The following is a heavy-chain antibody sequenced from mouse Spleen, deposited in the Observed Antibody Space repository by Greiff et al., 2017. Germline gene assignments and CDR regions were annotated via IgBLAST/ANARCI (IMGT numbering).Heavy chain of an antibody. D-gene: IGHD2-5*01. CDR3: ARGGVMSNLWDY. J-gene: IGHJ4*01. CDR1: GYTFTDYN. CDR2: INPNNGGT. V-gene: IGHV1-22*01. Sequence: VQLKQSGPELVKPGASVKMSCKASGYTFTDYNMHWVKQSHGKSLEWIGYINPNNGGTSYNQKFKGKATLTVNKSSSTAYMELRSLTSEDSAVYYCARGGVMSNLWDYWGQGTSVTVSS.